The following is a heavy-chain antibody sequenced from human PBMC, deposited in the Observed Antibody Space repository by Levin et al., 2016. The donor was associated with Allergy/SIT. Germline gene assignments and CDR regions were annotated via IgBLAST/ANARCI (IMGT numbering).Heavy chain of an antibody. Sequence: VRQAPGKGLEWVAVIWYDGSNKYYADSVKGRFTISRDNSKNTLYLQMNSLRAEDTAVYYCARDWVGTTGGIYWGQGTLVTVSS. J-gene: IGHJ4*02. V-gene: IGHV3-33*01. CDR3: ARDWVGTTGGIY. D-gene: IGHD1-26*01. CDR2: IWYDGSNK.